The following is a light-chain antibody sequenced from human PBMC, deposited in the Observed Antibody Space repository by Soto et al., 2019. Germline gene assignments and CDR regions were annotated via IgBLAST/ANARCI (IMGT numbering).Light chain of an antibody. CDR3: CSYSSLSTVV. J-gene: IGLJ2*01. Sequence: QSVLTQPASVSGSPGQSITISCTGTSSDVGGYNHVSWYQHSPGKAPKLILFAVSDRPSGVSHRFSGSKSGNTASLTISGLQAEDEADYYCCSYSSLSTVVFGGGTKLTVL. V-gene: IGLV2-14*01. CDR2: AVS. CDR1: SSDVGGYNH.